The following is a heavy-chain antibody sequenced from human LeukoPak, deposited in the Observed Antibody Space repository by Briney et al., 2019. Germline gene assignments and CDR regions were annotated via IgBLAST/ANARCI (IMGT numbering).Heavy chain of an antibody. D-gene: IGHD4/OR15-4a*01. J-gene: IGHJ4*02. Sequence: SETLSLTCTVSGGSISSSSYYWGWIRQPPGKGLEWIGSIYYSGSTYYNPSLKSRVTISVDTSKNQFSLKLSSVTAADTAVYYRARMFDHGGPPDYWGQGTLVTVSS. V-gene: IGHV4-39*07. CDR2: IYYSGST. CDR3: ARMFDHGGPPDY. CDR1: GGSISSSSYY.